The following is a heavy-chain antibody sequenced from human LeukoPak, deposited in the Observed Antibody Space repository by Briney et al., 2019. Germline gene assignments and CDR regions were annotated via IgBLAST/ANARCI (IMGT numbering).Heavy chain of an antibody. J-gene: IGHJ4*02. Sequence: KPSETLSLTCSVSGGSTSSYYWSWIRQPPGKGLEWIGYISDSGSTNYNPSLKSRVTMSVDTSGNQFSLKLSSVTAADTAVYYCATIAAYGGGWYTIAYWGQGTLVTVSS. CDR3: ATIAAYGGGWYTIAY. CDR1: GGSTSSYY. CDR2: ISDSGST. V-gene: IGHV4-59*08. D-gene: IGHD6-19*01.